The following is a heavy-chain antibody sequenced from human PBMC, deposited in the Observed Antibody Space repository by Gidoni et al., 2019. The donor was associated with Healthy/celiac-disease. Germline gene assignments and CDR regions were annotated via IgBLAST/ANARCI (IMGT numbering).Heavy chain of an antibody. V-gene: IGHV2-5*01. D-gene: IGHD6-13*01. J-gene: IGHJ4*02. CDR3: ARISGIAAAGTFDY. Sequence: QITLKESGPTLVKPTPTLTLTCTFSGFSLSTSGVGVGWLRQPPGQALEWLALIYWNDDKRYSPPLKSRLTITKDTSKNKVVLTMTNMDPVDTATYYCARISGIAAAGTFDYWGQGTLVTVSS. CDR1: GFSLSTSGVG. CDR2: IYWNDDK.